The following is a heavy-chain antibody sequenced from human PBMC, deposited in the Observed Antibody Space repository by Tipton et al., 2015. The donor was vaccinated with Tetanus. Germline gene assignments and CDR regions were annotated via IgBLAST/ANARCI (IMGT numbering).Heavy chain of an antibody. D-gene: IGHD1-26*01. CDR2: IFWNDDK. CDR1: GFSLRSNGVG. Sequence: LVKPTQTPTLTCTFSGFSLRSNGVGVGWIRQPPGKALEWLALIFWNDDKRFNSSLKKRLTITKGTSRNQVALKMTNRDPGDTATYYCAHSPAINTKYIVGVSHFDPWGPGTLVTVSS. V-gene: IGHV2-5*01. CDR3: AHSPAINTKYIVGVSHFDP. J-gene: IGHJ5*02.